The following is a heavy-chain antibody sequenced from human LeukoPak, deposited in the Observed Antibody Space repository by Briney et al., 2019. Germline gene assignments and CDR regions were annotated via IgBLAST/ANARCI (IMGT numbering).Heavy chain of an antibody. Sequence: GESLKISCNGSGYXFTSYWICWVRQMPGKGLEWMGIIYPGDSDTRYSPPFQGQVTISADKSISTAYLQWSSLKASDTAMYYCAMTYCGGDCSDSYGMDVWGQGTTVTVSS. D-gene: IGHD2-21*02. CDR1: GYXFTSYW. V-gene: IGHV5-51*01. CDR3: AMTYCGGDCSDSYGMDV. CDR2: IYPGDSDT. J-gene: IGHJ6*02.